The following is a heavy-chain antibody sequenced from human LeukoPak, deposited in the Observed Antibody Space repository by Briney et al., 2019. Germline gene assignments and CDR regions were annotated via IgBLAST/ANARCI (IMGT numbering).Heavy chain of an antibody. V-gene: IGHV3-21*01. CDR3: ARARPGPYALDI. CDR2: ISESSSHI. J-gene: IGHJ3*02. CDR1: GFTFSSYS. Sequence: MAGGSLRLSCVASGFTFSSYSMHWVRQAPGKGLEWVSSISESSSHIYYTDSVEGRFTISRDNIKNSLYLQMNSLRVEDTAVYYCARARPGPYALDIWGQGTVVTVSS. D-gene: IGHD2-8*02.